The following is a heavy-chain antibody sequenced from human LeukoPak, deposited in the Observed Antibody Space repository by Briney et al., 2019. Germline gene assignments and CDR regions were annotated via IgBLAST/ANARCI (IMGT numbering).Heavy chain of an antibody. D-gene: IGHD2-2*01. CDR3: ARVGSSTSYYYYMDV. J-gene: IGHJ6*03. CDR1: GYTFTSYD. CDR2: MYPNSGNT. Sequence: ASVKVSCKASGYTFTSYDINWVRQATGQGLEWMGWMYPNSGNTGYAQKFQGRVTITRNTSISTAYLELSSLRSEDTAVYYCARVGSSTSYYYYMDVWGKGTTVTVSS. V-gene: IGHV1-8*03.